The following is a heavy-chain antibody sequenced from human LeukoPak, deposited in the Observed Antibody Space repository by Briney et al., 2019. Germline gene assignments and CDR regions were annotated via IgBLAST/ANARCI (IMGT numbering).Heavy chain of an antibody. V-gene: IGHV4-59*05. CDR3: ARHGPRRITIFGVVTPRHSWFDP. CDR1: GGSTNTYY. J-gene: IGHJ5*02. Sequence: SETLSLTCTISGGSTNTYYWSWIRQPPGKGLEWIGSIYYSGSTYYNPSLKSRVTISVDTSKNQFSLKLSSVTAADTAVYYCARHGPRRITIFGVVTPRHSWFDPWGQGTLVTVSS. D-gene: IGHD3-3*01. CDR2: IYYSGST.